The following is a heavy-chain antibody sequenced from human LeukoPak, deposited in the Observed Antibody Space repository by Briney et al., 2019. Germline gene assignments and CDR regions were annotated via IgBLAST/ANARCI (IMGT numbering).Heavy chain of an antibody. V-gene: IGHV4-39*01. CDR3: ASYRTLDYGGSSSKIRGFDY. J-gene: IGHJ4*02. D-gene: IGHD4-23*01. Sequence: SETLSLTCTVSGGSISSSSYYWGWIRQPPGKGLEWIGSIYYSGSTYYNPSLKSRVTISVDTSKNQFSLKLSSVTAADTAVYYCASYRTLDYGGSSSKIRGFDYWGQGTLVTVSS. CDR1: GGSISSSSYY. CDR2: IYYSGST.